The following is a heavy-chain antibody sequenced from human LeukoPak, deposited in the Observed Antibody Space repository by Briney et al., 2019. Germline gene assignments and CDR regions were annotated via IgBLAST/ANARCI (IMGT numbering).Heavy chain of an antibody. D-gene: IGHD2-15*01. CDR3: ARVKVDGMDV. Sequence: SETLSLTCTVSGGSISSGGYYWSWIRQHPGKGLEWIGSFYHSGSTYYNPSLKSRVTISVDTSKNQFSLKLSSATAADTAVYYCARVKVDGMDVWGQGATVTVSS. CDR2: FYHSGST. J-gene: IGHJ6*02. CDR1: GGSISSGGYY. V-gene: IGHV4-39*01.